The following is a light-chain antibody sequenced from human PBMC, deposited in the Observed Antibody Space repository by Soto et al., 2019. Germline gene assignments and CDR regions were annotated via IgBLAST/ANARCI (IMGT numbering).Light chain of an antibody. CDR1: QSVSSSY. CDR2: GAS. V-gene: IGKV3-20*01. CDR3: QQYGSSRS. Sequence: EIVLTQSPGTLSLSPGERATLSCRASQSVSSSYLAWYQQKPGQAPRLLIYGASSRATGIPDRFSGSGSGTDFTLPISRLEPEDFAVYYCQQYGSSRSFGQGTKREMK. J-gene: IGKJ2*01.